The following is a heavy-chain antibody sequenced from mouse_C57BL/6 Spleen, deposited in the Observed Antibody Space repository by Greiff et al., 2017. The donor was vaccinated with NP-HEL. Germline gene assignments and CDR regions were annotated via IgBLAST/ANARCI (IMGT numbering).Heavy chain of an antibody. CDR1: GYAFTNYL. CDR3: AREGVYYGTGAMDY. D-gene: IGHD1-1*01. CDR2: INPGSGGT. Sequence: VQLQQSGAELVRPGTSVKVSCKASGYAFTNYLIEWVKQRPGQGLEWIGVINPGSGGTNYNEKFKGKATLTADKSSSTAYMQLSSLTSEDSAVYFCAREGVYYGTGAMDYWGQGTSVTVSS. J-gene: IGHJ4*01. V-gene: IGHV1-54*01.